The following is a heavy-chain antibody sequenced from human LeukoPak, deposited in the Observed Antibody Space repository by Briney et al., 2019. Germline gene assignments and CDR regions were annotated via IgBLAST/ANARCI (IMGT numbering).Heavy chain of an antibody. J-gene: IGHJ4*02. V-gene: IGHV4-34*01. CDR2: INHSGST. D-gene: IGHD3-9*01. Sequence: NPSETLSLTCAVYGGSFSGYYWSWIRQPPGKGLEWIGEINHSGSTNYNPSLKSRVTISVDTSKNQFSLKLSSVTAADTAVYYCARERYYDILTGLDYWGQGTLVTVSS. CDR1: GGSFSGYY. CDR3: ARERYYDILTGLDY.